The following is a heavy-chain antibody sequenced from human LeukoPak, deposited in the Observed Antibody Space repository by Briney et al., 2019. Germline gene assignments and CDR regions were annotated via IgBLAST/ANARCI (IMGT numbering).Heavy chain of an antibody. J-gene: IGHJ4*02. CDR3: ATYPEPVYGGNSYENFDY. V-gene: IGHV1-24*01. D-gene: IGHD4-23*01. Sequence: APVKVSCKVSGYTLTELSMHWARQAPGKGLEWMGGFDPEDGETIYAQKFQGRVTMTEDTSTDTAYMELSSLRSEDTAVYYCATYPEPVYGGNSYENFDYWGQGTLVTVSS. CDR1: GYTLTELS. CDR2: FDPEDGET.